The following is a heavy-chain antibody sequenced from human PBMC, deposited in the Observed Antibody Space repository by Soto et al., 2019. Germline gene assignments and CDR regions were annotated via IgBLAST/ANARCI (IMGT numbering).Heavy chain of an antibody. CDR3: ARQVVDGTVAGAGSFDY. Sequence: QLQLKESGPGLVKPSETLSLTCTVSGGSISSSISYWVWVRQPPGKGLEWIGSFYYSGSTYYNPSLKSRVTISVHTSENQLSLKLSSVPAADTAVYYCARQVVDGTVAGAGSFDYWGQGTLVTVSS. CDR1: GGSISSSISY. J-gene: IGHJ4*02. D-gene: IGHD6-19*01. CDR2: FYYSGST. V-gene: IGHV4-39*01.